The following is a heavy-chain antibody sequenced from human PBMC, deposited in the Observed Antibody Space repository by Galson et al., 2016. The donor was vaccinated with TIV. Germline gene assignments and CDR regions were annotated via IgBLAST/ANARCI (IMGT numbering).Heavy chain of an antibody. CDR1: GGSISSGGYS. CDR3: ARDRNGDFDSSYYYGMDV. V-gene: IGHV4-31*03. CDR2: IDYSGTT. Sequence: TLSLTCTVSGGSISSGGYSWSWIRQQPGKGLEWIGYIDYSGTTYYNPSLKSRITMSIDTSKNQFSLNLSSVTATDTAIYYCARDRNGDFDSSYYYGMDVWGQGTTVTVSS. D-gene: IGHD4-17*01. J-gene: IGHJ6*02.